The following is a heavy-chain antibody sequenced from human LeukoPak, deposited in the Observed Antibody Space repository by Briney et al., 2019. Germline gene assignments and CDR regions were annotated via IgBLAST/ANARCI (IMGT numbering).Heavy chain of an antibody. CDR3: ARARELQYYFDY. V-gene: IGHV4-30-4*08. CDR2: IYYSGST. J-gene: IGHJ4*02. CDR1: GGSISSGGYY. Sequence: SQTLSLTCTVSGGSISSGGYYWSWIRQPPGKGLEWIGYIYYSGSTYYNPSLKSRVTISVDTSRNQFSLKLSSVTAADTAVYYCARARELQYYFDYWGQGTLVTVSS. D-gene: IGHD1-7*01.